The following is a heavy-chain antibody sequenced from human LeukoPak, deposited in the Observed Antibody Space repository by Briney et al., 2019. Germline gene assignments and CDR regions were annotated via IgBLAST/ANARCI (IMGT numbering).Heavy chain of an antibody. CDR2: IVGSRDNT. D-gene: IGHD6-19*01. CDR1: GFSFSRYG. J-gene: IGHJ4*02. Sequence: GGSLRLSCAASGFSFSRYGMSWVRQAPGKGLEWVSDIVGSRDNTDYADSVKGRFTISRDNSKNTLYLQMNSLRTEDTAVYYCARDGSTGWHYFEYWGQGTLVTVSS. V-gene: IGHV3-23*01. CDR3: ARDGSTGWHYFEY.